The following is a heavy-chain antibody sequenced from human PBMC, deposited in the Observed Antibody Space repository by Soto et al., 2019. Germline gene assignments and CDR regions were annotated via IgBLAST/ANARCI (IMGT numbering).Heavy chain of an antibody. D-gene: IGHD1-1*01. CDR3: ARGLEEFDY. J-gene: IGHJ4*02. V-gene: IGHV4-34*01. Sequence: SETLSLTCAVYGGSFSGYYWSWIRQPPGKGLEWIGEINHSGSTNYNPSLKSRVTISVDTSKNQFSLKLSSVTAADTAVYYCARGLEEFDYWGQGTLVTVSS. CDR2: INHSGST. CDR1: GGSFSGYY.